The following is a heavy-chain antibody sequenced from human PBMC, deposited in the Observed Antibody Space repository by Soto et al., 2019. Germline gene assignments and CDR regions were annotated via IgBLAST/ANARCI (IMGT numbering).Heavy chain of an antibody. D-gene: IGHD5-12*01. J-gene: IGHJ6*02. CDR2: ISGSGGST. CDR3: AKVMGGESRTGWLQPPLYYYYGMDV. V-gene: IGHV3-23*01. Sequence: GGFLRLSCAASGFTFSSYAMSWVRQAPGKGLEWVSAISGSGGSTYYADSVKGRFSISRDNSKNTLYLQMNSLRAEDTAVYYCAKVMGGESRTGWLQPPLYYYYGMDVWGQGTTVTVS. CDR1: GFTFSSYA.